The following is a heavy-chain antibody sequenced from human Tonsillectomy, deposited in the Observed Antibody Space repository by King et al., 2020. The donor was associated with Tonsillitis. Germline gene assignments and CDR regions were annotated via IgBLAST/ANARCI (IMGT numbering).Heavy chain of an antibody. CDR1: GGSFSGYY. J-gene: IGHJ4*02. D-gene: IGHD6-19*01. CDR2: INDSGSS. Sequence: VQLQQWGAGLLKPSETLSLTCTVYGGSFSGYYWSWIRQSPGRGLEWIGEINDSGSSNYNPSLKSRVTISADTSKNQFSLKLSSVTAADTAMYYCARRQSGIAVVGLTRGYFDYWGQGTLVTVSS. CDR3: ARRQSGIAVVGLTRGYFDY. V-gene: IGHV4-34*01.